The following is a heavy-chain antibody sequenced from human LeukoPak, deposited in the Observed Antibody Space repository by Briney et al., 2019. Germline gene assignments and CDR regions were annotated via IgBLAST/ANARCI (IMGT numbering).Heavy chain of an antibody. CDR2: IIPIFGTA. D-gene: IGHD2-2*01. Sequence: ASVKVSCKASGGTFSSYAISWVRQAPGQGLEWMGGIIPIFGTANYAQKFQGRVTITTDESTSTAYMELSILRSEDTAVYYCARVEGIGYCSSTSCYFPPDYWGQGTLDTVSS. CDR1: GGTFSSYA. V-gene: IGHV1-69*05. CDR3: ARVEGIGYCSSTSCYFPPDY. J-gene: IGHJ4*02.